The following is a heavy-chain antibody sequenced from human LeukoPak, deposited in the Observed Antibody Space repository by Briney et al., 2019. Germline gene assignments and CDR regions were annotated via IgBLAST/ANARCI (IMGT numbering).Heavy chain of an antibody. Sequence: SETLSLTCTVSGGSISSDYWSWIRQPAGKGLEWIGRIYTTESTNYNPSLKSRVTISLDKSKNQFSLKLNSVTAADTAVYYCARGYCSGTSCYAFDPWGQGTLVTVSS. CDR2: IYTTEST. D-gene: IGHD2-2*01. J-gene: IGHJ5*02. V-gene: IGHV4-4*07. CDR1: GGSISSDY. CDR3: ARGYCSGTSCYAFDP.